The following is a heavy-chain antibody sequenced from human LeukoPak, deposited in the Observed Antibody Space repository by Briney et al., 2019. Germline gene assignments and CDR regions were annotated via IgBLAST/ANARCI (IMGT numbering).Heavy chain of an antibody. J-gene: IGHJ6*02. CDR1: GFTFSSCG. D-gene: IGHD3-10*02. CDR2: ISYDGSNK. V-gene: IGHV3-30*18. Sequence: GRSLRLSCAASGFTFSSCGMHWVRQAPGKGLEWVAVISYDGSNKYYADSVKGRFTISRDNSKNTLYLQMNSLRAEDTAVYYCAKDQDVPTYGMDVWGQGTTVTVSS. CDR3: AKDQDVPTYGMDV.